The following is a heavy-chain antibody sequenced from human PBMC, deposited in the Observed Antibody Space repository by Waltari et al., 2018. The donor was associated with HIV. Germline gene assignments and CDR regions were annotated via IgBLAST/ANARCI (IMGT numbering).Heavy chain of an antibody. CDR1: GYTFTAYY. J-gene: IGHJ3*02. CDR3: VRQMTFYDAFDI. CDR2: VYPNTGDT. Sequence: QVQLLQSGAEVKKPGASVKVSCKASGYTFTAYYIHWVRQAPGQGLEWMGWVYPNTGDTNYAQKFQGRVTMARDASIRTVSMELSRLRSDDTAVYYCVRQMTFYDAFDIWGQGTLVT. V-gene: IGHV1-2*02.